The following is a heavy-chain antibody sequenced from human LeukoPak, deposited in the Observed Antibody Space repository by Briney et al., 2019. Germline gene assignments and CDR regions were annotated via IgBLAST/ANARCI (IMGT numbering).Heavy chain of an antibody. CDR3: ARDHSPLLYYDSSGYADY. CDR1: GFTFSSYW. CDR2: IKQDGSEK. V-gene: IGHV3-7*01. D-gene: IGHD3-22*01. J-gene: IGHJ4*02. Sequence: GGSLRLSCAASGFTFSSYWMSWVRQAPGKGLEWVANIKQDGSEKYYVDSVKGRFTTSRDNAKNSLYLQMNSLRAEGTAVYYCARDHSPLLYYDSSGYADYWGQGTLVTVSS.